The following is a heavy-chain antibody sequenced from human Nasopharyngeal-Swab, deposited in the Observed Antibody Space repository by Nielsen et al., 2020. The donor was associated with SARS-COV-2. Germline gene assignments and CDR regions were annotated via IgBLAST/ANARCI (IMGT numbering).Heavy chain of an antibody. CDR2: ISAYNGST. Sequence: ASVKVSCKASRYTFTSYGISWVRQAPGQGLEWMGWISAYNGSTNYAQKLQGRVTMTTDTSTSTAYMELRSLRSDDTAVYYCARDWYERQWLVGNWFDPWGQGTLVTVSS. D-gene: IGHD6-19*01. CDR1: RYTFTSYG. V-gene: IGHV1-18*01. J-gene: IGHJ5*02. CDR3: ARDWYERQWLVGNWFDP.